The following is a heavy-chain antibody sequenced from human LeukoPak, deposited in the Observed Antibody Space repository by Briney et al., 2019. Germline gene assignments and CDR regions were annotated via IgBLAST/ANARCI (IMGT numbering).Heavy chain of an antibody. V-gene: IGHV3-74*01. D-gene: IGHD3-3*01. Sequence: GGSLRLSCAASGFDFSSDWMHWVRHAPGQGLVWVSRIKGDGISTNYADSVKGRFTISRDIAKNTLYLQMNSLRAEDTGVYYCAKDHYWSIDYWGRGTLVTVSS. CDR2: IKGDGIST. CDR1: GFDFSSDW. J-gene: IGHJ4*02. CDR3: AKDHYWSIDY.